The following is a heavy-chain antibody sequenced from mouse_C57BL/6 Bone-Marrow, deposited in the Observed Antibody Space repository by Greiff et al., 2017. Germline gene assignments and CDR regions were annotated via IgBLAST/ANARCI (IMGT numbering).Heavy chain of an antibody. CDR2: IYPGSGST. V-gene: IGHV1-55*01. J-gene: IGHJ2*01. CDR1: GHTFTRYW. Sequence: LQQPGAELVKPGASGKMSCQASGHTFTRYWVTWVEQRPGQGLEWIGDIYPGSGSTNYNEKFKGKATLTVDTSSSTAYMQLSSLTSEDSAVYYCARLATTVVDYWGQGTTLTVSS. D-gene: IGHD1-1*01. CDR3: ARLATTVVDY.